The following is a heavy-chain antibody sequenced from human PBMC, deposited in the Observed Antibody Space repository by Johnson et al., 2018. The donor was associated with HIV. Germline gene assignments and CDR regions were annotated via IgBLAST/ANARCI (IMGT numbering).Heavy chain of an antibody. CDR2: ISKDGSNK. D-gene: IGHD1-26*01. CDR3: AKERYMGSTTLADSFDM. CDR1: GFTFSSYA. J-gene: IGHJ3*02. Sequence: QVQLVESGGGLVQPGGSLRLSCAASGFTFSSYAMHWVRQAPGTGLEWVAVISKDGSNKYYADSVKGRFTISRDNSKNTLFLQMNSLRAEDTAVYDCAKERYMGSTTLADSFDMWGQGTLVTVSS. V-gene: IGHV3-30*04.